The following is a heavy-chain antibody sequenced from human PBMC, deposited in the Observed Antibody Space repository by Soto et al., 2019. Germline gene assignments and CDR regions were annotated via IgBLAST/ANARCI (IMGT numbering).Heavy chain of an antibody. CDR3: ARTRYPYFDY. J-gene: IGHJ4*02. CDR1: VFTFSSYW. V-gene: IGHV3-7*03. Sequence: GGSLRLSCSASVFTFSSYWMSWFRQAPGKGLEWVANIKQDGSEKYYVDSVKGRFTISRDNAKNSLYLQMNSLRAEDTAVYYCARTRYPYFDYWGQGTLVTVSS. CDR2: IKQDGSEK. D-gene: IGHD3-16*02.